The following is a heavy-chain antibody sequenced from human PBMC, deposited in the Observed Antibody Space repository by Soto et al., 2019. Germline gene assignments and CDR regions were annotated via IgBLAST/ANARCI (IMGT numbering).Heavy chain of an antibody. CDR1: GFTFSTYA. D-gene: IGHD1-1*01. J-gene: IGHJ6*02. V-gene: IGHV3-30-3*01. CDR2: ILYDGSKK. Sequence: ESGGGVVQPGRSLRLSCAASGFTFSTYAMHWVRQAPGKGLEWVAVILYDGSKKDYADSVKGRFTISRDNSKNTLYLQMNSLRAEDTAVYYCARVNIAWNDVGAMDVWGQGTTVTVSS. CDR3: ARVNIAWNDVGAMDV.